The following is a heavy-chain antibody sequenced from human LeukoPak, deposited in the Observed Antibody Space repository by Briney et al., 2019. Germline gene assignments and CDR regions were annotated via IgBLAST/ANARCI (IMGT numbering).Heavy chain of an antibody. CDR3: ARATRWELLPYFDY. CDR2: ISDGGGST. Sequence: PGGSLRLSCTASGFTFSSYAMSWVRQAPGKGLEWVSAISDGGGSTYYADSVKGRFTISRDNSKNTLYLQMNSLRAEDTAVYYCARATRWELLPYFDYWGQGTLVTVSS. D-gene: IGHD1-26*01. J-gene: IGHJ4*02. CDR1: GFTFSSYA. V-gene: IGHV3-23*01.